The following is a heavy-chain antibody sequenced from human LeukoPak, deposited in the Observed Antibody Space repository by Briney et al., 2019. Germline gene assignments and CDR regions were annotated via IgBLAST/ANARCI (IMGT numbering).Heavy chain of an antibody. Sequence: SETLSLTCTVSGGSISSYYWSWIRQPPGKGLEWIGYIYYSGSTNYNPSLKSRVTMSVDTSKNQFSLKLSSVTAADTAVYYCARGAYCSSTSCYTGYYYYYMDVWGKGTTVTVSS. J-gene: IGHJ6*03. D-gene: IGHD2-2*02. CDR2: IYYSGST. CDR1: GGSISSYY. V-gene: IGHV4-59*12. CDR3: ARGAYCSSTSCYTGYYYYYMDV.